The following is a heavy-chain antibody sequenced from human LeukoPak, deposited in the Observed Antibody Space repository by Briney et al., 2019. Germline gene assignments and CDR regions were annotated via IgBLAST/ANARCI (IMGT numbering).Heavy chain of an antibody. D-gene: IGHD6-13*01. Sequence: GESLKISCKGSGYSFTTYWIAWVRQMPGKGLGWMGIIYPGDSDTRYSPSFQGQVTISADKSISTAYLQWSSLKASDTAMYYCARHETAAAGEYYFDYWGQGTLVTVSS. CDR1: GYSFTTYW. CDR2: IYPGDSDT. J-gene: IGHJ4*02. CDR3: ARHETAAAGEYYFDY. V-gene: IGHV5-51*01.